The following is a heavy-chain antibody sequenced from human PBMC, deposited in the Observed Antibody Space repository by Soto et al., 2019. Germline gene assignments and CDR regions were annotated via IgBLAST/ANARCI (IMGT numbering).Heavy chain of an antibody. CDR1: GFSFSSFSTQW. Sequence: GGSLRLSCAASGFSFSSFSTQWMSWVRQAPGKGLEWVANIKPDGSEKYYVDSVRGRFTISTDNAKNSLFLQMNSLRAEDTAVYYCARNHVWGQGTTVTVSS. V-gene: IGHV3-7*01. CDR3: ARNHV. J-gene: IGHJ6*02. CDR2: IKPDGSEK.